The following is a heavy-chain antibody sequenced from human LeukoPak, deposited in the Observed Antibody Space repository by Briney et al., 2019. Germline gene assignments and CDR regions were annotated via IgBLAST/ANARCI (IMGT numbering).Heavy chain of an antibody. Sequence: PGGSLRLSCAASGFIFSNSGMNWVRQAPGKGLEWVSTISGSGDSTYYADSVKGRFTTSRDNSKNTLYLQMNSLRAEDTAVYYCARYNWNDGSLDHWGQGTLVTVSS. D-gene: IGHD1-1*01. CDR2: ISGSGDST. J-gene: IGHJ4*02. CDR3: ARYNWNDGSLDH. CDR1: GFIFSNSG. V-gene: IGHV3-23*01.